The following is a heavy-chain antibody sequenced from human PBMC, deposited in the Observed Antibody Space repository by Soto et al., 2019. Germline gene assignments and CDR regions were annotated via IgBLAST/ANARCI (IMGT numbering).Heavy chain of an antibody. V-gene: IGHV3-30-3*01. J-gene: IGHJ6*02. CDR2: ISYDGSNK. CDR1: GFTFSSYA. CDR3: ERLDAMTTLTTRVHYYYGMDV. D-gene: IGHD4-4*01. Sequence: QVQLVESGGGVVQPGRSLRLSCAASGFTFSSYAMPWVRQAPGKGLEWVAVISYDGSNKYYADSVKGRFTISRDNSKNTLYLQMNSLRAEDTAVYYCERLDAMTTLTTRVHYYYGMDVWGQGTTVTVSS.